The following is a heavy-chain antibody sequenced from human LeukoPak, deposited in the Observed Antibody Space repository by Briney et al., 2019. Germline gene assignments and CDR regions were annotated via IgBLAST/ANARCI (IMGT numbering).Heavy chain of an antibody. V-gene: IGHV3-66*03. CDR2: IRDSGEA. Sequence: PGGSLRLSCAVSGCRVSDYYMSWVRQAPGKGLEWVGLIRDSGEAFYADFARGRFAISRDESENTLYLQMNSLRVEDTAVYFCARDRAANQDWVEFDPWGQGTPVIVSS. CDR1: GCRVSDYY. J-gene: IGHJ5*02. D-gene: IGHD3/OR15-3a*01. CDR3: ARDRAANQDWVEFDP.